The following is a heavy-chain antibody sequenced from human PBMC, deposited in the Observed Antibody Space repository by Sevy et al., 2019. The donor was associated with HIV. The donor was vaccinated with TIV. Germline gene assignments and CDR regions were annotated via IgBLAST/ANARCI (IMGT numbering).Heavy chain of an antibody. CDR1: GFTFAKYS. CDR2: FSFGCGRI. J-gene: IGHJ4*02. V-gene: IGHV3-23*01. Sequence: GGCLRLSCAASGFTFAKYSMNWVRQAPGKGLEWVSTFSFGCGRINYADSVKGRFTISRDDSKNTLFLQMNSLRAEDTATYFCAREGCTQPHDYWAQGTLVTVSS. CDR3: AREGCTQPHDY. D-gene: IGHD2-8*01.